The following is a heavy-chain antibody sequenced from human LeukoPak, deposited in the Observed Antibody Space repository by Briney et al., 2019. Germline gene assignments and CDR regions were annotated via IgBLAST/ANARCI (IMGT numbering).Heavy chain of an antibody. CDR2: IYYSGST. Sequence: SETLSLTCTVSGGSISSYYWSWIRQPPGKGLEWIGYIYYSGSTNYNPSLKSRVTISVDTSKNQFSLKLSSVTAADTAVYYCARRVPAASYYYMDVWGKGTTVTVSS. D-gene: IGHD2-2*01. CDR3: ARRVPAASYYYMDV. CDR1: GGSISSYY. J-gene: IGHJ6*03. V-gene: IGHV4-59*08.